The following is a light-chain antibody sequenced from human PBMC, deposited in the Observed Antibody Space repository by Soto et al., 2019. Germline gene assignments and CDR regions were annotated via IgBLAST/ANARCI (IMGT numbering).Light chain of an antibody. CDR2: AAS. CDR1: QSISSY. Sequence: DIQMTQSPPSLSASVGERVTITCRAGQSISSYLNWFQQKPGKAPKLLIYAASSLHSGVPSRFSGSGSGTDFTLTISSLQPEDVATYYCQQSYSTPPAFGQGTKVDIK. CDR3: QQSYSTPPA. V-gene: IGKV1-39*01. J-gene: IGKJ1*01.